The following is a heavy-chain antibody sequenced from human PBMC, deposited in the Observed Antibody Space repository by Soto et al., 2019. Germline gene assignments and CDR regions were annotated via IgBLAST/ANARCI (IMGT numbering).Heavy chain of an antibody. V-gene: IGHV1-69*02. Sequence: QVQLVQSGAEVKKPGSSVKVSCKASGGTLSSYTISWVRQAPGQGLEWMGRIIPILGIANYAQKFQGRVTITADKSTSTAYMELSSLRSEDTAVYYCASPEQQLVASTVGYYGMDVWGQGTTVTVSS. CDR3: ASPEQQLVASTVGYYGMDV. CDR1: GGTLSSYT. CDR2: IIPILGIA. D-gene: IGHD6-13*01. J-gene: IGHJ6*02.